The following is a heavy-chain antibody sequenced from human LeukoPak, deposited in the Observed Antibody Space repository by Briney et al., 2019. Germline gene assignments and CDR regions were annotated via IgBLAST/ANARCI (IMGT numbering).Heavy chain of an antibody. J-gene: IGHJ4*02. D-gene: IGHD6-13*01. V-gene: IGHV4-39*01. CDR1: GGSISSSSYS. CDR3: ARHSGYSSSWYYFDY. Sequence: SETLSLTCTVSGGSISSSSYSWGWIRQPPGKGLEWIGSIYYSGSTYYNPSLKSRVTISVDTSKNQFSLKLSSVTAADTAVYYCARHSGYSSSWYYFDYWGQGTLVTVSS. CDR2: IYYSGST.